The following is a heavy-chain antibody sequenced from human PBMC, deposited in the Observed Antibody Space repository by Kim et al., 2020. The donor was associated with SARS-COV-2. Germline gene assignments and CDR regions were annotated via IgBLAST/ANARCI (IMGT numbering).Heavy chain of an antibody. Sequence: SETLSLTCTVSGGSISSGGYYWSWIRQHPGKGLEWIGYIYYSGSTYYNPSLKSRVTISVDTSKNHFSLKLSSVTAADTAVYYCGTGILKGELLDGPGDYWGQGTLVTVSS. D-gene: IGHD1-26*01. J-gene: IGHJ4*02. CDR2: IYYSGST. CDR3: GTGILKGELLDGPGDY. CDR1: GGSISSGGYY. V-gene: IGHV4-31*03.